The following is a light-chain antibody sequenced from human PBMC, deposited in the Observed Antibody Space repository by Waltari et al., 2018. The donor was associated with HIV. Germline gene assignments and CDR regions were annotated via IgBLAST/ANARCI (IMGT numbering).Light chain of an antibody. J-gene: IGLJ3*02. CDR2: SNN. Sequence: QSVLPQPPSASGTPGQRVTISCSGSRSNIGSNYVNWYQQVPGTAPKFLMYSNNKRPSGVPDRFSGSKSGTSASLAISGLQSDDEADYYCAAWDESLNAWVFGGGTRLTVL. CDR1: RSNIGSNY. V-gene: IGLV1-44*01. CDR3: AAWDESLNAWV.